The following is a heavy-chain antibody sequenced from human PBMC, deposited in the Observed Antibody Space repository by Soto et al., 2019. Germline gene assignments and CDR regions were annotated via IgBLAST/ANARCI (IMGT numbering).Heavy chain of an antibody. J-gene: IGHJ5*02. D-gene: IGHD1-7*01. CDR1: GGSISSGGYS. CDR3: ASWAGAGSELRRWEDWFDP. CDR2: IYHSGST. Sequence: PSETLSLTCAVSGGSISSGGYSWSWIRQQPGKGMEWIGYIYHSGSTYYNPSLKSRVTISVDKSKNQFSLKLSSVTAADTAVYYCASWAGAGSELRRWEDWFDPWGQGTLVTVSS. V-gene: IGHV4-30-2*01.